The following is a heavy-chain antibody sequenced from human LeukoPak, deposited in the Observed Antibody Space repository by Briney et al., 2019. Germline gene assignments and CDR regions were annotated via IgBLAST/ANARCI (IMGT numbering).Heavy chain of an antibody. CDR3: ARDNYWSGHCDY. D-gene: IGHD3-3*01. V-gene: IGHV3-7*01. CDR2: IKEDGSEK. CDR1: GFTFSSYW. J-gene: IGHJ4*02. Sequence: GGSLRLSCSVSGFTFSSYWMSWVRQAPGKGLEGVANIKEDGSEKYYVDSVKGRFTISRDNAKNSLYLQMNSLRAEDTAVYYCARDNYWSGHCDYWGQGTLVTVSS.